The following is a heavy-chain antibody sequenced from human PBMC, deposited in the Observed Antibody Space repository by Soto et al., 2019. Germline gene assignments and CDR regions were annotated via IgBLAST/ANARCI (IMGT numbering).Heavy chain of an antibody. D-gene: IGHD3-22*01. CDR2: MSYSGPN. J-gene: IGHJ5*02. Sequence: SETLSLTCTVSGGSISSGGYFWSWLRQRPGKGLEWIGYMSYSGPNHYNPSLKRRATISVDTPENQFFLKLSSVTAADTAVYFCASGPDSYDISGYFDPWGQGTLVTVSS. CDR1: GGSISSGGYF. CDR3: ASGPDSYDISGYFDP. V-gene: IGHV4-31*03.